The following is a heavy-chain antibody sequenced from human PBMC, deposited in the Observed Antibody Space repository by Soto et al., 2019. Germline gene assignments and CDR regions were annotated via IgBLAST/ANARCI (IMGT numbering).Heavy chain of an antibody. CDR3: AKTGSGWYSDYYYGMDV. D-gene: IGHD6-19*01. J-gene: IGHJ6*02. Sequence: PGGSLRRSCAASGFTFSSDAMSWVRQAPGKGLEWVSAISGSGGSTYYADSVKGRFTISRDNSKNTLYLQMNSLRAEDTAVYYCAKTGSGWYSDYYYGMDVWGQGTTVTVS. CDR2: ISGSGGST. V-gene: IGHV3-23*01. CDR1: GFTFSSDA.